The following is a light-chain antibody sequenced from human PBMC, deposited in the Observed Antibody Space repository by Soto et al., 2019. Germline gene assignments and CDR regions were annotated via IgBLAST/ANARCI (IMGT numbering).Light chain of an antibody. CDR3: HHYYSSPLT. Sequence: DIVMTQSPDSLAMSLGERATINCKSSQSALASSNNKNLLAWYQQKPGQPPKLLIYGASTRESGVPDRFRGRGSGTDFSLTFGSLQAEEVAFYYCHHYYSSPLTFGGGTNVVIK. J-gene: IGKJ4*01. CDR2: GAS. CDR1: QSALASSNNKNL. V-gene: IGKV4-1*01.